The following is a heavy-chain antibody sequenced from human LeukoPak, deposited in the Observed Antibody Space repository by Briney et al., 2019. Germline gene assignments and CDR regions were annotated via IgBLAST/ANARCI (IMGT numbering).Heavy chain of an antibody. Sequence: SVKVSCKASGGTFSSYAISWVRQAPGQGLEWMGGIIPIFGTANYAQKFQGRVTITADESTSTAYMELSSLRSEDTAVYYCATRFSRPAYNWFDPWGQGTLVTVSS. D-gene: IGHD3-16*01. CDR2: IIPIFGTA. V-gene: IGHV1-69*13. CDR1: GGTFSSYA. J-gene: IGHJ5*02. CDR3: ATRFSRPAYNWFDP.